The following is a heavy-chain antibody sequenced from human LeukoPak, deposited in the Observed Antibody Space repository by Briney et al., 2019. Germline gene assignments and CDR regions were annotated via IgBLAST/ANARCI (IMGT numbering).Heavy chain of an antibody. Sequence: PGGSLRLSCAASGFTFSSYGKHWVRQSTGKGLEWVAFIRYDGSNKYYADSVKGIFTISRDNSKNTLYLQMNSLRAEDTAVYYCAKDRIVVVIDPYYFDYWGQGTLVTVSS. J-gene: IGHJ4*02. CDR1: GFTFSSYG. D-gene: IGHD2-21*01. CDR2: IRYDGSNK. CDR3: AKDRIVVVIDPYYFDY. V-gene: IGHV3-30*02.